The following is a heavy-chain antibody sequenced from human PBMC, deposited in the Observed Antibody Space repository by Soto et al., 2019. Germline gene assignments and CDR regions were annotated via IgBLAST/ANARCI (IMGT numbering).Heavy chain of an antibody. J-gene: IGHJ4*02. CDR3: XXXXXXXXXRGYFDY. Sequence: EVQLLESGGGLVQPGGSLRLSCAASGFTFSSYGMSWVRQAXGKXXXXVSGISGSGGSTYYADSVKGRFTISRDNPKXXXXXXXXXXXXXXXXXXXXXXXXXXXXXRGYFDYWGQGTLVTVSS. CDR2: ISGSGGST. CDR1: GFTFSSYG. V-gene: IGHV3-23*01.